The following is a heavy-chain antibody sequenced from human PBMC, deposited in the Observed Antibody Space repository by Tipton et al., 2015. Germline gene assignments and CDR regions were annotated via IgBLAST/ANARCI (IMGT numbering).Heavy chain of an antibody. CDR2: IYYRGST. CDR1: GGSITTSIYY. CDR3: ASLSRGYYYDSSGYHY. D-gene: IGHD3-22*01. V-gene: IGHV4-39*01. J-gene: IGHJ4*02. Sequence: TLSLTCTVSGGSITTSIYYWGWIRQPPGKGLEWIGSIYYRGSTYSNPSLKSRVTISVDTSKNQFSLKLSSVTAADTAVYYCASLSRGYYYDSSGYHYWGQGTLVTVSS.